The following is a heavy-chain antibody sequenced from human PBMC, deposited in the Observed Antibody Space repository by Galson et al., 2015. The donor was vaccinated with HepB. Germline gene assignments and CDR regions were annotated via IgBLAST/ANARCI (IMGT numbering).Heavy chain of an antibody. V-gene: IGHV3-23*01. Sequence: SLRLSCAASGFTFSSYAMSWVRQAPGKGLEWVSAIRGSGGSTYYADSVKGRITISRDNSKNTLYLQMNRLRAEDTAVYYCARFRDLPPAAGPPPYYFDYWGQGSLVTVSS. D-gene: IGHD6-13*01. CDR3: ARFRDLPPAAGPPPYYFDY. CDR1: GFTFSSYA. J-gene: IGHJ4*01. CDR2: IRGSGGST.